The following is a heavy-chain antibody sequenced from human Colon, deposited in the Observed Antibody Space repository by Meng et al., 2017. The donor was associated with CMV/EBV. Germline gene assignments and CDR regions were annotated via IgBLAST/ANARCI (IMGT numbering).Heavy chain of an antibody. D-gene: IGHD5-24*01. CDR3: ARAGDDYFDF. Sequence: VPAPPSDSPCPAYNFHWGRQAPGQGLEWMGWITPNMGGTTYAQKFRGRVTVTRDTSISTAYMELNSLTSDDTAVYYCARAGDDYFDFWGQGTLVTVSS. CDR2: ITPNMGGT. V-gene: IGHV1-2*02. CDR1: DSPCPAYN. J-gene: IGHJ4*02.